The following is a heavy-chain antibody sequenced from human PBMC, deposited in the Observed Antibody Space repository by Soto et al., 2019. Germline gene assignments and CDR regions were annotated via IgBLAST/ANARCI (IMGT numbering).Heavy chain of an antibody. V-gene: IGHV4-31*03. J-gene: IGHJ3*02. CDR1: GGSISSGGYY. CDR2: IYYSGST. CDR3: ARDSQMRQWLYRYNAFDI. Sequence: QVQLQESGPGLVKPSQTLSLTCTVSGGSISSGGYYWSWIRQHPGKGLEWIGYIYYSGSTYYNPSLKSRVTISVDTSKNQFSLKLSSVTAADKAVYYCARDSQMRQWLYRYNAFDIWGQGTMVTVSS. D-gene: IGHD3-22*01.